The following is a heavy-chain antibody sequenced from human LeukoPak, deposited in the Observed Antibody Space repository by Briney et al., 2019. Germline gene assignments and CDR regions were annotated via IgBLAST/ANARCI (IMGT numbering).Heavy chain of an antibody. Sequence: SETLSLTCTVSGGSISSYYWSWIRQPAGKGLEWIGRIYTSGSTNYNPSLKSRVTMSVDTSKNQFSLKLSSVTAADTAVYYCARDWRCSSTSCYEANAFDIWGQGTMVTVSS. D-gene: IGHD2-2*01. CDR2: IYTSGST. V-gene: IGHV4-4*07. CDR3: ARDWRCSSTSCYEANAFDI. J-gene: IGHJ3*02. CDR1: GGSISSYY.